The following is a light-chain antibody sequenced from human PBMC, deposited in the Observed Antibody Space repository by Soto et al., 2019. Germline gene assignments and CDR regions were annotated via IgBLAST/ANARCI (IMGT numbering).Light chain of an antibody. Sequence: QSALTQPASVSGSPGQSITISCTGSSSDIGDYNYVSWYKQHPGKAPKLMIYDVSNRPSGVSNRFSGSKSGNTASLTISGLQAEGEADYYCSSYTSNNFVIFGGGTKLTVL. CDR1: SSDIGDYNY. CDR2: DVS. V-gene: IGLV2-14*03. CDR3: SSYTSNNFVI. J-gene: IGLJ2*01.